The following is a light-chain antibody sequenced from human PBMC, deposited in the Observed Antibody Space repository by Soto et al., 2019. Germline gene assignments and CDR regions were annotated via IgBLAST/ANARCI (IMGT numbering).Light chain of an antibody. CDR1: QRIGHW. Sequence: DIQMTQSPSTLPVSVGDRVTITCRASQRIGHWLAWYQQKPGKAPNLLIYQTSVLEGGVPSRFSGSGSGTEFTLTISSLQPDDFATYYCQQYSIYPLTFGGGTKVEIK. J-gene: IGKJ4*01. V-gene: IGKV1-5*03. CDR3: QQYSIYPLT. CDR2: QTS.